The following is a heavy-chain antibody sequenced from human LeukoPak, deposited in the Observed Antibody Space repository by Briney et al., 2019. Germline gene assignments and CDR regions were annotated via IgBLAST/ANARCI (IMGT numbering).Heavy chain of an antibody. V-gene: IGHV3-23*01. D-gene: IGHD3-22*01. CDR2: ISGGGSST. CDR3: AHTDSYYFDSGMVS. CDR1: GFRFSNYA. Sequence: GGSLRLSCTASGFRFSNYAMNWVRQAPGKGLEWVSVISGGGSSTNYAEAVKGRFTISRENSKNTLYLQMNSLRAEDTAVYYCAHTDSYYFDSGMVSWGQGALVTVSS. J-gene: IGHJ5*02.